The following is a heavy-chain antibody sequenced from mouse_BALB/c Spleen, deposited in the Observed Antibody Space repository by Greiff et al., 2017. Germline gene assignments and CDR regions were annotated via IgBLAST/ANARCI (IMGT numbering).Heavy chain of an antibody. CDR3: TSNEDGGMAY. V-gene: IGHV5-17*02. Sequence: EVLLVESGGGLVQPGASRKLSCAASGFTFSSFGMHWVRQAPEKGLEWVAYISSGSSTIYYADTVKGRFTISRDNPKNTLFLQMSSLRSEDTAMYYCTSNEDGGMAYWGQGTLVTVSA. CDR2: ISSGSSTI. CDR1: GFTFSSFG. J-gene: IGHJ3*01.